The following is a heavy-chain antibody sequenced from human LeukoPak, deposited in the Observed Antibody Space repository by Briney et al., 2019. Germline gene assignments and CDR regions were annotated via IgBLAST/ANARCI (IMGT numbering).Heavy chain of an antibody. J-gene: IGHJ3*02. D-gene: IGHD3-3*01. CDR3: ATLGSGTFDI. CDR2: ISWNSGSI. V-gene: IGHV3-9*01. CDR1: GFTFDDYA. Sequence: GGSLRLSCAASGFTFDDYAMHWVRQAPGKGLEWVSGISWNSGSIGFADSVKGRFTISRDTAKNSLYLQMNSLRAEDTALYYCATLGSGTFDIWGQGTMVTVSS.